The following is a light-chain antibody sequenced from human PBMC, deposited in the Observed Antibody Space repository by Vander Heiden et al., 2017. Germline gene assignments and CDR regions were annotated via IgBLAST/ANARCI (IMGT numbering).Light chain of an antibody. CDR3: YSTDSSGNHRV. CDR2: EDT. V-gene: IGLV3-10*01. CDR1: ALPTKY. Sequence: SYELTQPPSVSVSPGQTARITCSGDALPTKYAYWYQQRSGQAPVLVIYEDTKRPSGIPERFPGSSSGTMATLTISGVQVEDEADYYCYSTDSSGNHRVFGGGTKLTVL. J-gene: IGLJ3*02.